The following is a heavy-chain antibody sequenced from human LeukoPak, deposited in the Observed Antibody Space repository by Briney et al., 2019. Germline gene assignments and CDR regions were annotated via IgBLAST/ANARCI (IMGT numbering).Heavy chain of an antibody. V-gene: IGHV3-7*01. Sequence: PGGSLRLSCAASGFTFSNYWMSWVRQAPGKGLEWVANIKQDRSEKYYADSVKGRFTISRDNSKNTLYLQMNSLRAEDTAVYYCAIFRRGYSYDLDYWGQGTLVTVSS. CDR3: AIFRRGYSYDLDY. D-gene: IGHD5-18*01. J-gene: IGHJ4*02. CDR1: GFTFSNYW. CDR2: IKQDRSEK.